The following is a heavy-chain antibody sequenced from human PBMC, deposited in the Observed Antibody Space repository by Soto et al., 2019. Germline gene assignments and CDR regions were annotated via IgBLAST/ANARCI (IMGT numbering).Heavy chain of an antibody. CDR1: GYTFTSYD. J-gene: IGHJ5*02. V-gene: IGHV1-8*01. D-gene: IGHD6-13*01. Sequence: ASVKVSCKASGYTFTSYDINWVRQATGQGLEWMGWMNPNSGNTGYAQKFQGRVTITRDTSASTAYMELSSLRSEDTAVYYCARGDSSSWYVRWGQGTLVTVSS. CDR3: ARGDSSSWYVR. CDR2: MNPNSGNT.